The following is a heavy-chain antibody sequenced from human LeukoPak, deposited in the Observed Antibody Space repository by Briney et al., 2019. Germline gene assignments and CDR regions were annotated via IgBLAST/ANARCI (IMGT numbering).Heavy chain of an antibody. Sequence: GGSLRLSCAASGFTFNYAWMSWVRQVPGKGLEWVGQTVSEIDGGTTDYAAPVKGRFTISRDDSKSTLYLQMNSLKIEDTAVYYCTTDEDWNYARKDVWGQGATVIVS. CDR3: TTDEDWNYARKDV. CDR1: GFTFNYAW. J-gene: IGHJ6*02. D-gene: IGHD1-7*01. V-gene: IGHV3-15*04. CDR2: TVSEIDGGTT.